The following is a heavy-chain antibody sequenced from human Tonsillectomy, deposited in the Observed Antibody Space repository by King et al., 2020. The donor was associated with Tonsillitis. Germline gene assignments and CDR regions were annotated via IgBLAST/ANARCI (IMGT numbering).Heavy chain of an antibody. D-gene: IGHD3-22*01. J-gene: IGHJ4*02. Sequence: VQLVESGGGVVQPGRSLRLSCAASGFTFTSYGMHWVRQAPGKGLEWVAVISYDGSDKYYADSVKGRFTISRDNYKNTLYLQMNSLRVEDTAVYSCAKDLYYYDSSGYLDYWGQGTLVTVSS. V-gene: IGHV3-30*18. CDR1: GFTFTSYG. CDR2: ISYDGSDK. CDR3: AKDLYYYDSSGYLDY.